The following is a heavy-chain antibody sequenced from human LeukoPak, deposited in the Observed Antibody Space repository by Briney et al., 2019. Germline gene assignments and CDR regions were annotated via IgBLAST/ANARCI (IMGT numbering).Heavy chain of an antibody. J-gene: IGHJ6*03. CDR2: INPNSGGT. Sequence: ASVKVSCTASGYTFTGYYMHWVRQAPGQGLEWMGWINPNSGGTNYAQKFQGRVTMTRDTSISTAYMELSRLRSEDTAVYYCARAPALTTVTTSYYYYYMDVWGKGTTVTVSS. D-gene: IGHD4-17*01. CDR1: GYTFTGYY. CDR3: ARAPALTTVTTSYYYYYMDV. V-gene: IGHV1-2*02.